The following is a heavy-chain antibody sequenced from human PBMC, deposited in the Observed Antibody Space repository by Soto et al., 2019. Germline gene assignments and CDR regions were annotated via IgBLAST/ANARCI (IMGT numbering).Heavy chain of an antibody. CDR3: ARAMTTVTTIDY. CDR2: IYHSGST. Sequence: QLQLQESGSGLVKPSQNLSLTCAVSGGSISSGGYSWSWIRQPPGKGLEWIGYIYHSGSTYYNPSLKSRVTISVDRSKNQFSLKLSSVTAADTAVYYCARAMTTVTTIDYWGQGTLVTVSS. J-gene: IGHJ4*02. D-gene: IGHD4-17*01. CDR1: GGSISSGGYS. V-gene: IGHV4-30-2*01.